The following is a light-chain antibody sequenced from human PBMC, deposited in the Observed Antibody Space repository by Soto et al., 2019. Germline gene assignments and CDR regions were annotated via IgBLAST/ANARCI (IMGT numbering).Light chain of an antibody. CDR3: QTWGTGPWV. J-gene: IGLJ3*02. CDR2: VNSDDSH. V-gene: IGLV4-69*01. CDR1: SGHSTYA. Sequence: QLVLTQSPSASASLGASVKLTCTLSSGHSTYAIAWHQQQPEKGPRYLMKVNSDDSHNKGDGIPDRFSGSSSGAERYLTISSLQSEDEADYYCQTWGTGPWVFGGGTKLTVL.